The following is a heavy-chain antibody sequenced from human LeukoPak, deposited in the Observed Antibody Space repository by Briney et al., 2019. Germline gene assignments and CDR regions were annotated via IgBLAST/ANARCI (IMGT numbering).Heavy chain of an antibody. Sequence: ASVKVSWKASGGTFSSYTISWVRQAPGQGLEWMGRIIPILGIANYAQKFQGRVTITADKSTSTAYMELSSLRSEDTAVYYCAKAVGDGAFDIWGQGTMVTVSS. V-gene: IGHV1-69*02. D-gene: IGHD5-24*01. CDR1: GGTFSSYT. CDR3: AKAVGDGAFDI. J-gene: IGHJ3*02. CDR2: IIPILGIA.